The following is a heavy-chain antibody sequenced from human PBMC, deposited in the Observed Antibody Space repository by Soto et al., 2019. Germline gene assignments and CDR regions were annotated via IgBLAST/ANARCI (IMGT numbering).Heavy chain of an antibody. CDR1: GFTFSSYA. CDR3: AKDTIYPDYLRWFDS. Sequence: PGGSLRLSCTASGFTFSSYAMTWVRQAPGRGLEGVSGITASGGRTFYADSVKGRFTISRDNSRSTLYLQMNSLRAEDTAVYYCAKDTIYPDYLRWFDSWGQGTLVTVSS. J-gene: IGHJ5*01. D-gene: IGHD4-17*01. CDR2: ITASGGRT. V-gene: IGHV3-23*01.